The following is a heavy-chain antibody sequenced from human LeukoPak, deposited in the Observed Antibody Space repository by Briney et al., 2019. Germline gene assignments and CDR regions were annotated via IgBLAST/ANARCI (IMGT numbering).Heavy chain of an antibody. V-gene: IGHV3-21*01. Sequence: GGSLRLSCAASGFTFSNVWMNWVRQAPGKGLEWVSSISSSSSYIYYADSVKGRFTISRDNAKNSLYLQMNSLRAEDTAVYYCARDQGRNAFDIWGQGTMVTVSS. CDR2: ISSSSSYI. CDR1: GFTFSNVW. CDR3: ARDQGRNAFDI. J-gene: IGHJ3*02.